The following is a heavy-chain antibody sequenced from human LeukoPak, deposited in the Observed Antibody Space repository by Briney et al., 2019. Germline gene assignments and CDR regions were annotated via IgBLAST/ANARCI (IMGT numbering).Heavy chain of an antibody. V-gene: IGHV1-69*13. CDR3: ARDRDYSSGWYFY. CDR1: GYISSNDY. CDR2: IIPIFGTA. Sequence: SVKVSRKASGYISSNDYIHWVRQAPGQGLEWMGGIIPIFGTANYAQKFQGRVTITADESTSTAYMELSSLRSEDTAVYYCARDRDYSSGWYFYWGQGTLVTVSS. D-gene: IGHD6-19*01. J-gene: IGHJ4*02.